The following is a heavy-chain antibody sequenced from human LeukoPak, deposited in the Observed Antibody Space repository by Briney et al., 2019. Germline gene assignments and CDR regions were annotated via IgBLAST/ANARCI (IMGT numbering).Heavy chain of an antibody. CDR3: ARNLGYGDYYYYYGMDV. CDR2: IYYSGST. D-gene: IGHD4-17*01. CDR1: GGAISSYY. V-gene: IGHV4-59*08. J-gene: IGHJ6*02. Sequence: SETLSLTCTVSGGAISSYYWSWIRQPPGKGLEWIGYIYYSGSTNYNPSLKSRVTISLVTSKNQFSLKLTSVTAADTAVYYCARNLGYGDYYYYYGMDVWGQGTTVTVSS.